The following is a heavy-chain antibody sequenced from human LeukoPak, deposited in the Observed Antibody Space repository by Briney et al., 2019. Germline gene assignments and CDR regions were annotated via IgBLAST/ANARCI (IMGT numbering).Heavy chain of an antibody. J-gene: IGHJ6*02. V-gene: IGHV3-21*01. CDR3: ARYYYYGMDV. CDR2: ISSSSSYI. CDR1: GFIATTNY. Sequence: GGSLRLSCAGSGFIATTNYMNWVRQAPGKGLEWVSSISSSSSYIYYADSVKGRFTISRDNAKNSLYLQMNSLRAEDTAVYYCARYYYYGMDVWGQGTTVTVSS.